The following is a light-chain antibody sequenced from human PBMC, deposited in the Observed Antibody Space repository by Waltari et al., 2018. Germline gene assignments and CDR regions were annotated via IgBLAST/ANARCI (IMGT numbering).Light chain of an antibody. CDR2: DVS. V-gene: IGLV2-11*01. CDR3: CSYAGSYTLV. Sequence: QSALTQPPSVSGSPRQSVTISCTGTSSDVVGYNYISWYQQPPGKAPKLMIYDVSKRPSGVPHRFSGSKSGNTASLTISGLQAEDEADYYCCSYAGSYTLVFGTGTKVTVL. CDR1: SSDVVGYNY. J-gene: IGLJ1*01.